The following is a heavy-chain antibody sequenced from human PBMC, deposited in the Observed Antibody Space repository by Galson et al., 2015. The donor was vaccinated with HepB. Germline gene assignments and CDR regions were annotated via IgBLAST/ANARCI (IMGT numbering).Heavy chain of an antibody. D-gene: IGHD3-3*01. CDR1: GYTFAGYY. CDR3: ARDANPRTIYYYYYYLDV. V-gene: IGHV1-2*02. Sequence: SVKVSCKASGYTFAGYYLHWVRQAPGQGLEWMGWINPNNGGTNYAQKFQGRDTMTRDTSISTVYMELSRLRSDDTAVYYCARDANPRTIYYYYYYLDVWGKGTTVTVSS. CDR2: INPNNGGT. J-gene: IGHJ6*03.